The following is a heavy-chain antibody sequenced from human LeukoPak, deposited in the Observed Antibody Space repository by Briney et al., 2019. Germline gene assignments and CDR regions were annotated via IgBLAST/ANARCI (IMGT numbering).Heavy chain of an antibody. CDR2: ISYDGSNT. D-gene: IGHD5-12*01. Sequence: GGCLRLSCAASGFTFSSDGMHWVRHAPGQGLALVAVISYDGSNTYYADSVKGRFTISRDTSKITLYLQMNSLRAEDTAVYYCAKDAALYHRVHSAYEIGYFDYWGQGTLVTVSS. CDR1: GFTFSSDG. CDR3: AKDAALYHRVHSAYEIGYFDY. V-gene: IGHV3-30*18. J-gene: IGHJ4*02.